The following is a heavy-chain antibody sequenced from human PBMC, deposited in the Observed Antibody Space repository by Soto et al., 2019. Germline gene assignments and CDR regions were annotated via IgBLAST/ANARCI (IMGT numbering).Heavy chain of an antibody. V-gene: IGHV4-4*02. CDR1: GGSISSDTW. J-gene: IGHJ4*02. CDR3: AGREHSRGRFFTDY. D-gene: IGHD3-3*01. Sequence: QVQLQESGPGLVKPSGTLSLTCAVSGGSISSDTWWTWVRQPPVKGLEWIGEIYHDGSTAYNPSLKTRVTILVDSSNNQFSLQLKSLTAADTAVYYCAGREHSRGRFFTDYWGQGSLVTVSS. CDR2: IYHDGST.